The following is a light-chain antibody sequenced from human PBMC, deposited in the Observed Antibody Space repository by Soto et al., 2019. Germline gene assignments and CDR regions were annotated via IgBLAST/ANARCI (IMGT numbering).Light chain of an antibody. CDR3: QQYNSYSEL. Sequence: DIQMTQSPSTLSASVGDRVTITCRASQSISSWLAWYQQKPGKAPKLLIYDAPSLESGVPSRFSGSGSGTEFTLTISSLQPDDFATYYCQQYNSYSELFGPGTKVDIK. CDR2: DAP. V-gene: IGKV1-5*01. J-gene: IGKJ3*01. CDR1: QSISSW.